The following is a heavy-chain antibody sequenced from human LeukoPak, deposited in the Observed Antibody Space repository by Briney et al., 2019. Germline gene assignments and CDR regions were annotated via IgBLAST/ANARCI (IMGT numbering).Heavy chain of an antibody. V-gene: IGHV1-18*01. CDR2: ITAGNGNT. D-gene: IGHD5-18*01. CDR3: ARDLARGYSYGYNAFDI. CDR1: GYTFSSYG. Sequence: GASVKVSCKASGYTFSSYGIGWVRQAPGPGLEWMGWITAGNGNTNYAQKVQGRVTMTTDTSTSTAYMELRSLRSDDTAVYFCARDLARGYSYGYNAFDIWGQGTMVTVSS. J-gene: IGHJ3*02.